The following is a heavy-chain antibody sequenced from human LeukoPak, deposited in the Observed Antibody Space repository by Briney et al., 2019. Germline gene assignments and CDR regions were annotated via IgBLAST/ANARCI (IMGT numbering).Heavy chain of an antibody. CDR1: GFTFSNFA. CDR2: IYSGGST. D-gene: IGHD3-22*01. J-gene: IGHJ4*02. Sequence: GGSLRLSCAASGFTFSNFAMNWVRQAPGKGLEWVSVIYSGGSTYYADSVKGRFTISRDNSKNTLYLQMNSLRAEDTAVYYCARDLPGVQWLWVPDYWGQGTLVTVSS. CDR3: ARDLPGVQWLWVPDY. V-gene: IGHV3-66*01.